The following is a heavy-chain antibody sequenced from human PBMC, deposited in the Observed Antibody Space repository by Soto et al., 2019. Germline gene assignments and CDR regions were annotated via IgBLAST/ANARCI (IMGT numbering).Heavy chain of an antibody. J-gene: IGHJ3*02. Sequence: GGSLRLSCAASGFTFSSYSMNWVRQAPGKGLEWVSYISSSSSTIYYANSVNGRFTISRNNAKNLLYRQMNTLRAEDTAVYYCARESMTTFYRDAFDIWGQGTMVTVSS. CDR1: GFTFSSYS. V-gene: IGHV3-48*01. CDR2: ISSSSSTI. D-gene: IGHD3-16*01. CDR3: ARESMTTFYRDAFDI.